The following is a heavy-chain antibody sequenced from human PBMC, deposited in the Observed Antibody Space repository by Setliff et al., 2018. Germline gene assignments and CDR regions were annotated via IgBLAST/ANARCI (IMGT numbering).Heavy chain of an antibody. J-gene: IGHJ3*02. V-gene: IGHV3-23*01. CDR3: ARESIERLRFWGSGETPDSDVFDM. Sequence: GGSLRLSCGASGFTLGSFAMGWVRQAPGKGLEWVSSIGGSGSIRYYADSLKGRFTISRDNSKNTLFLQMSSLRAEDTAVYYCARESIERLRFWGSGETPDSDVFDMWCQGTMVTVSS. CDR2: IGGSGSIR. CDR1: GFTLGSFA. D-gene: IGHD5-12*01.